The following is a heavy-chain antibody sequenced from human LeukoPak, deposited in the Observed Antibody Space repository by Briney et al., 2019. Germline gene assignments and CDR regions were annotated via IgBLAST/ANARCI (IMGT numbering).Heavy chain of an antibody. CDR1: GFTISSYG. V-gene: IGHV3-30*18. D-gene: IGHD4-17*01. CDR3: AKTVTTATLYYYGMDL. J-gene: IGHJ6*02. Sequence: GGSLRPSCAASGFTISSYGMHWVRQAPGKGLEWVAVISYDGSNKYYADSVKGRFTISRDNSKNTLYLQMNSLRAEDTAVYYCAKTVTTATLYYYGMDLWGQATTVTVSS. CDR2: ISYDGSNK.